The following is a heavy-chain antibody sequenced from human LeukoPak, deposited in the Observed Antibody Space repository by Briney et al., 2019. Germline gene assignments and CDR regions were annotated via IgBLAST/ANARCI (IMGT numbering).Heavy chain of an antibody. Sequence: GGSLRLSCAASGFTFSDYYMSWIRQAPGKGLEWVSYISSSGSTIYYADSVKGRFTISRDNAKNSLYLQMNSLRAEDTAVYYCARDLIEWSFYYYMDVWGKGTTVTVSS. D-gene: IGHD3-3*01. V-gene: IGHV3-11*04. CDR1: GFTFSDYY. CDR3: ARDLIEWSFYYYMDV. J-gene: IGHJ6*03. CDR2: ISSSGSTI.